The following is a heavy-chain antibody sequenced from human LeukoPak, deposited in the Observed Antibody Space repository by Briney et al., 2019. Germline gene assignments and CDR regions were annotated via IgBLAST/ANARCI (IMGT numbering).Heavy chain of an antibody. Sequence: PSETLSLTCAVSGGSISSGGYSWSWIRQPPGKGLEWIGYIYHSGSTYYNPSRKSRVTISVDRSKNQFSLKLSSVTAAATAVYYCARSPHPYYYYGVDVWGKGTTVTVSS. CDR2: IYHSGST. CDR3: ARSPHPYYYYGVDV. V-gene: IGHV4-30-2*01. CDR1: GGSISSGGYS. J-gene: IGHJ6*04.